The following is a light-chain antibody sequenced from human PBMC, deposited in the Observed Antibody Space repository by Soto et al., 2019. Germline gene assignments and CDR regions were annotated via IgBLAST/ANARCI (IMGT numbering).Light chain of an antibody. Sequence: DIQMTQSTSSLSASLGDRFTITCLASQSISSYLNWYQQKPGKAPKLLIYAASSLQSGVPSRFSGSGSGTDFTLTISRLQPEDFATYYCQQSYSTPLTFGGGTKVDI. CDR3: QQSYSTPLT. J-gene: IGKJ4*01. CDR1: QSISSY. CDR2: AAS. V-gene: IGKV1-39*01.